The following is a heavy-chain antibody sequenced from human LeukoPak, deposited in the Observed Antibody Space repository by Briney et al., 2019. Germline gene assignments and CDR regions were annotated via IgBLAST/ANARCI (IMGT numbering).Heavy chain of an antibody. CDR2: IYSGGST. D-gene: IGHD4-17*01. J-gene: IGHJ6*02. CDR3: ARDLRTAPLRYYYYYGMDV. Sequence: GGSLRLSCAASGFTVSSNYMSWVRQAPGKGLEWVSVIYSGGSTYYADSVKGRFTISRDNSKNTLYLQMNSLRAEDTAVYYCARDLRTAPLRYYYYYGMDVWGQGTTVTVSS. V-gene: IGHV3-66*01. CDR1: GFTVSSNY.